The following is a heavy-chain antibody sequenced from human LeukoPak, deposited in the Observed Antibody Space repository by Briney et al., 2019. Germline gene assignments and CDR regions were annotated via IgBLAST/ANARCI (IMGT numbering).Heavy chain of an antibody. J-gene: IGHJ4*02. V-gene: IGHV4-34*01. CDR2: INHSGST. CDR1: GGSFSGYY. Sequence: SETLSLTCAVYGGSFSGYYWSWIRQPPGKGLEWIGEINHSGSTNYNPSLKSRVTISVDTSKNQFSLKLSSVTAADTAVYYCARGYGSSYDYWGQGTLVTVSS. D-gene: IGHD6-6*01. CDR3: ARGYGSSYDY.